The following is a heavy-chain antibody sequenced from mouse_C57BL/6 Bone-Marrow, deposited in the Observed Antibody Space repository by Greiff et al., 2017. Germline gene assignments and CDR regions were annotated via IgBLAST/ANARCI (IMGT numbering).Heavy chain of an antibody. CDR2: IHPNSGRT. V-gene: IGHV1-64*01. D-gene: IGHD1-1*01. J-gene: IGHJ3*01. CDR3: ARCYYGSSLFAY. CDR1: GYTFTSYW. Sequence: QVQLQQPGAELVKPGASVKLSCKASGYTFTSYWMHWVKQRPGQGLEWIGMIHPNSGRTNYNEKFKSKATLTVDKSSSTAYMQLSSLTSEDSAVYYCARCYYGSSLFAYWGQGTLVTVSA.